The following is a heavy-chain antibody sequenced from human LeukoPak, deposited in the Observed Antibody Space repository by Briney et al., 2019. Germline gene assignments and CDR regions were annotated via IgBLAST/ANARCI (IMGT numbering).Heavy chain of an antibody. CDR1: GFTFNNAW. CDR2: IYSSGNT. J-gene: IGHJ4*02. Sequence: GGSLRLSCAATGFTFNNAWMSWVRQAPGKGLEWVSVIYSSGNTYYADSVKGRFTISRDNSKNTLYLQMNSLRAEDTAVYYCARGYCSSTSCYAGDYWGQGTLVTVSS. V-gene: IGHV3-53*01. CDR3: ARGYCSSTSCYAGDY. D-gene: IGHD2-2*01.